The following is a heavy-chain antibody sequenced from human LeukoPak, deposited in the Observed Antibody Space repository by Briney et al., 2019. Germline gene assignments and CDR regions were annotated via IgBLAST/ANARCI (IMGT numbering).Heavy chain of an antibody. Sequence: SETLSLTCAVYGGSFSGYYWSWIRQPPGKGLEWIGEINHSGSTNYNPSLKSRVTISVDTSKNQFSLKLSSVTAADTAVYYCARRPGYVDYWGQGTLVTVSS. D-gene: IGHD6-6*01. CDR3: ARRPGYVDY. V-gene: IGHV4-34*01. J-gene: IGHJ4*02. CDR1: GGSFSGYY. CDR2: INHSGST.